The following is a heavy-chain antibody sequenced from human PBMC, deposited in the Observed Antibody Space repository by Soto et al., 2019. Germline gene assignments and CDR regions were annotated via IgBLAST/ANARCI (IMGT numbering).Heavy chain of an antibody. CDR3: ARDDYFDY. J-gene: IGHJ4*02. V-gene: IGHV4-59*01. CDR2: IYYSGST. Sequence: SETLSLSCTVSGGSISSYYWSWIRQPPGKGLEWIGYIYYSGSTNYNPSLKSRVTISVDTSKNQFSLKLSSVTAADTAVYYCARDDYFDYWGQGTLVTVSS. CDR1: GGSISSYY.